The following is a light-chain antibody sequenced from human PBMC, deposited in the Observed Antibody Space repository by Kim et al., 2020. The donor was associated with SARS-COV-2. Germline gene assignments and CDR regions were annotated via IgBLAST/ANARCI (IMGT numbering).Light chain of an antibody. V-gene: IGLV2-14*03. J-gene: IGLJ2*01. CDR2: DVN. Sequence: QSALTQPASVSGSPGQSITISCTGTSSDVGGNDFVSWYQQHPGKAPKLLIYDVNKRPSGVSSRFSGAKSGNTASLTISGLQAEDEGDYYCNSYRRSRGASTLVFGGGTQLTVL. CDR1: SSDVGGNDF. CDR3: NSYRRSRGASTLV.